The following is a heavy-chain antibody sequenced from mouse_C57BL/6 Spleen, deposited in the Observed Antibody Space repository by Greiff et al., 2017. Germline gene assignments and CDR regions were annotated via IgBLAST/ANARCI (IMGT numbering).Heavy chain of an antibody. D-gene: IGHD2-3*01. CDR3: ARDYDGNYVYYFDY. J-gene: IGHJ2*01. CDR2: INPNNGGT. CDR1: GYTFTDYY. V-gene: IGHV1-26*01. Sequence: EVQLQQSGPELVKPGASVKISCKASGYTFTDYYMNWVKQSHGKSLEWIGDINPNNGGTSYNQKFKGKATLTVDKSSSTAYMELRSLTSEDSAVYYCARDYDGNYVYYFDYWGQGTTLTVSS.